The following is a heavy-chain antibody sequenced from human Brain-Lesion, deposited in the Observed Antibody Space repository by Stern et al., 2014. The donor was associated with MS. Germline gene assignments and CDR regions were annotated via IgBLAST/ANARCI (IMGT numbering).Heavy chain of an antibody. CDR1: GNSFTHFY. CDR2: INPNSGGT. CDR3: ARGGRYYADY. Sequence: QVQLMQSGAEVKQPGASGRVSCEASGNSFTHFYIHGVRQAPGKGLEWMGWINPNSGGTKFAQKFQGWVTITRDTSMTTAYMEVTSLTSDDTAVYYCARGGRYYADYWGQGTLVTVSS. J-gene: IGHJ4*02. D-gene: IGHD2-2*01. V-gene: IGHV1-2*04.